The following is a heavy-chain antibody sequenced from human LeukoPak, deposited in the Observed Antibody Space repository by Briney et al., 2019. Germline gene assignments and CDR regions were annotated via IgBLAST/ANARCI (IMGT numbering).Heavy chain of an antibody. Sequence: GGSLRLSCAASGFTFSSYAMSWVRQAPGKGLAWVSSISGSGISTYYADSVKGRFTSSRDFSKDTLYLQMNSPRAEDTAVYYCTKNPATGGYYFENWGQGTLVTVSS. V-gene: IGHV3-23*01. CDR2: ISGSGIST. CDR3: TKNPATGGYYFEN. D-gene: IGHD3-16*01. CDR1: GFTFSSYA. J-gene: IGHJ4*02.